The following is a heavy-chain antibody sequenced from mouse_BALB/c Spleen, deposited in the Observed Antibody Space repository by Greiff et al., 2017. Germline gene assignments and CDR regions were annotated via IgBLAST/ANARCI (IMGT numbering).Heavy chain of an antibody. CDR1: GFTFSDYY. CDR2: ISDGGSYT. Sequence: EVQLQESGGGLVKPGGSLKLSCAASGFTFSDYYMYWVRQTPEKRLEWVATISDGGSYTYYPDSVKGRFTISRDNAKNNLYLQMSSLKSEDTAMYYCARDNLDYWGQGTTLTVSS. J-gene: IGHJ2*01. CDR3: ARDNLDY. V-gene: IGHV5-4*02.